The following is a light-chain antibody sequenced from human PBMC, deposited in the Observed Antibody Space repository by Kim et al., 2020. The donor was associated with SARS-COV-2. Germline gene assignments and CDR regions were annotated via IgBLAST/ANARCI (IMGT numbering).Light chain of an antibody. Sequence: DIQMTQSPSSLSASVGDRVTITCRPSQSIGKFLNWYQQKPGGAPKLLIYGVSSLRSGVPSRFSGSGSATDFSLTISSLQPEDSATYYCKQSYNTPPTFGQGTRVDIK. CDR3: KQSYNTPPT. CDR2: GVS. J-gene: IGKJ1*01. V-gene: IGKV1-39*01. CDR1: QSIGKF.